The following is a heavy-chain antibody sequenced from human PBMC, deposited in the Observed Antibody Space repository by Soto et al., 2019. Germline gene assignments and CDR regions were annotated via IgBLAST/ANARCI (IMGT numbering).Heavy chain of an antibody. J-gene: IGHJ4*02. CDR1: GDSISSGAYY. CDR2: IYHSGAT. D-gene: IGHD2-15*01. CDR3: ARDGGYATVDC. Sequence: QVQLQESGPGLVQPSQTLSLTCTVSGDSISSGAYYWSWIRQPPGKGLEWIGYIYHSGATYYNPSLESXXTXSXXTSNHQFSLRLSSVTAADTAGYYWARDGGYATVDCCCQGTLVTVSS. V-gene: IGHV4-30-4*01.